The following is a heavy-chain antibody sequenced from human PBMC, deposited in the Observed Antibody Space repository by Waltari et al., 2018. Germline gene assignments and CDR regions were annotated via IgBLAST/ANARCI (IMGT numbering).Heavy chain of an antibody. V-gene: IGHV1-69*10. Sequence: QVQLVQSGSEVKKPGSSVKVSCKASGGTFSSYAISWVRQAPGQGLEWMGGIIPILGIANDAQKVQGVVTITADKATSTAYMELSSLRSEDTAVYYCARAGSGIRDGSRYYMDGWGKGTTVTVSS. D-gene: IGHD6-25*01. CDR2: IIPILGIA. CDR3: ARAGSGIRDGSRYYMDG. CDR1: GGTFSSYA. J-gene: IGHJ6*03.